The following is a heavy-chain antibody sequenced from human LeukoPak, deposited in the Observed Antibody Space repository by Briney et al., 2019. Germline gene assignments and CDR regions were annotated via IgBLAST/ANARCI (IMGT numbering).Heavy chain of an antibody. CDR1: GYTFTSFG. Sequence: GASVKVSCKASGYTFTSFGFTWVRQAPGQGLEWMGWIGAYNGHTNYAQKFQGRVTLTTDTSTSTVYMELTSLKSDDTTFYYCARDQAVGATAGTFDYWGQGTLVTVSS. J-gene: IGHJ4*02. D-gene: IGHD1-26*01. CDR2: IGAYNGHT. CDR3: ARDQAVGATAGTFDY. V-gene: IGHV1-18*01.